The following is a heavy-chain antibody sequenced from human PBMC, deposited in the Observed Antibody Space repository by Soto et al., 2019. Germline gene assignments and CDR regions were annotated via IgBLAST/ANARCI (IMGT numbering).Heavy chain of an antibody. V-gene: IGHV1-69*01. Sequence: SVQVSCQASVGTFSSYASSWVRQAPGQGLEWMGGIIPIFGTANYAQKFQGRVTITADESTSTAYMELSSLRSEDTAVYYCARPHYYDSSGPSDLDYWGQGNLVTVSS. CDR3: ARPHYYDSSGPSDLDY. D-gene: IGHD3-22*01. CDR2: IIPIFGTA. J-gene: IGHJ4*02. CDR1: VGTFSSYA.